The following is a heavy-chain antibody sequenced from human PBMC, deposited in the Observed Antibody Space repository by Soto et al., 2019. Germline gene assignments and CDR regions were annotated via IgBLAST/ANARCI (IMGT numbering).Heavy chain of an antibody. V-gene: IGHV1-69*01. J-gene: IGHJ6*02. Sequence: QVQLVQSGAEVKKPGSSVKVSCKASGGTFSSYAISWVRQAPGQGLEWMGGISPISDTTNYAQKFKGRVTITADESTRTAYMEMSSLRSEDTAVYYCARSQGSSTSLEIYYYYYDGMDVWGQGTTVTVSS. D-gene: IGHD2-2*01. CDR1: GGTFSSYA. CDR2: ISPISDTT. CDR3: ARSQGSSTSLEIYYYYYDGMDV.